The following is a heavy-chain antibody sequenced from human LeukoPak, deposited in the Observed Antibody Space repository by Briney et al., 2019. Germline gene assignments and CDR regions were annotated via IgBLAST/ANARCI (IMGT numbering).Heavy chain of an antibody. Sequence: PSETLSLTCTVPGGSISSSSYYWGWIRQPPGKGLEWIGSIYYSGSTYYNPSLKSRVTISVDTSKNQFSLKLSSVTAADTAVYYCARHGGLLAVAGSNNWFDPWGQGTLVTVSS. CDR2: IYYSGST. J-gene: IGHJ5*02. V-gene: IGHV4-39*01. D-gene: IGHD6-19*01. CDR3: ARHGGLLAVAGSNNWFDP. CDR1: GGSISSSSYY.